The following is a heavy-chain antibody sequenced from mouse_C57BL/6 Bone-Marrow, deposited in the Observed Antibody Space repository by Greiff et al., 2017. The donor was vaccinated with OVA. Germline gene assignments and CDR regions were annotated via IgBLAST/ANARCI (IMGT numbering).Heavy chain of an antibody. J-gene: IGHJ4*01. CDR2: INPNNGGT. V-gene: IGHV1-18*01. D-gene: IGHD1-1*01. CDR1: GYTFTDYN. Sequence: VQLKQSGPELVKPGASVKIPCKASGYTFTDYNMDWVKQSHGKSLEWIGDINPNNGGTIYNQKFKGKATLTVDKSSSTAYMELRSLTSEDTAVYDCARPISRDYYGSSYYAMDYWGQGTSVTVSS. CDR3: ARPISRDYYGSSYYAMDY.